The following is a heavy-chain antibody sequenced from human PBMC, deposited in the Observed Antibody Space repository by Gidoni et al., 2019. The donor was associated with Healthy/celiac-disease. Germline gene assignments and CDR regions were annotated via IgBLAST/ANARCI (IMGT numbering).Heavy chain of an antibody. J-gene: IGHJ4*02. V-gene: IGHV4-39*07. CDR3: ARTGAYYDFWSGYRTTPFDY. Sequence: QLQLQESGTGLGKPSETRSLTSTVAGGSIRSRSYDWGWIRQPPGKGLEWIGSIYYSGSTYYTPSLTRRVTISVDPSTNQFSLTLRSVPAADTAVYYCARTGAYYDFWSGYRTTPFDYWGQGPLVTVSS. CDR1: GGSIRSRSYD. CDR2: IYYSGST. D-gene: IGHD3-3*01.